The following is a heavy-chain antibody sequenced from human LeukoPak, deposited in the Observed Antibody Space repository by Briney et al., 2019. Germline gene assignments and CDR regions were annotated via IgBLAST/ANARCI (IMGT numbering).Heavy chain of an antibody. J-gene: IGHJ6*03. D-gene: IGHD1-26*01. CDR2: ISSSSSYI. V-gene: IGHV3-21*01. CDR3: AREYSGSYQYYYYYYYMDV. CDR1: GW. Sequence: GGSLRLSCAGSGWMHWVRQAPGKGLVWVSSISSSSSYIYYADSVKGRFTISRDNAKNSLYLQMNSLRAEDTAVYYCAREYSGSYQYYYYYYYMDVWGKGTTVTISS.